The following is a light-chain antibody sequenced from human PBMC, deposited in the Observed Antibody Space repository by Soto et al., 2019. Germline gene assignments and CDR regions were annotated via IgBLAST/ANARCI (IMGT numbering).Light chain of an antibody. CDR3: QVWDSSSDHVV. V-gene: IGLV3-21*02. J-gene: IGLJ2*01. CDR1: NIGSKS. CDR2: DDS. Sequence: SYELTQPPSVSVAPGQTARITCGGNNIGSKSVHWYQQKPGQAPVLVVYDDSERPSWIPERFSGSNSGNTATLTISRVEDGDEADYYCQVWDSSSDHVVFGGGTKVTVL.